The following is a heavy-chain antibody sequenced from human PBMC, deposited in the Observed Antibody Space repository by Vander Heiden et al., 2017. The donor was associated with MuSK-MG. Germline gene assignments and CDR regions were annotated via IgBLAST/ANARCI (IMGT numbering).Heavy chain of an antibody. CDR2: IYYSGST. D-gene: IGHD3-3*01. V-gene: IGHV4-39*07. J-gene: IGHJ6*02. Sequence: QLQLQESGPVLVKPSETMSLTCTVSGGSISSSSYYWGWIRQPPGKGLEWIGSIYYSGSTYYNPSLKSRVTISVDTSKNQFSLKLSSVTAADTAVYYCARGRAYDVWSGYYLYYGMDVWGQGTTVTVSS. CDR1: GGSISSSSYY. CDR3: ARGRAYDVWSGYYLYYGMDV.